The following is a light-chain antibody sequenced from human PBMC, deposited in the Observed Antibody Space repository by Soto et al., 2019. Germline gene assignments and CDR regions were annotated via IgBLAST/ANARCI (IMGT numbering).Light chain of an antibody. J-gene: IGLJ1*01. CDR3: QSYDSSLSAHV. CDR2: ANI. CDR1: SSNIGTGFD. V-gene: IGLV1-40*01. Sequence: QSVLTQPPSVSGAQGQRVTISCTGSSSNIGTGFDVHWYQQYPGTVPKLLIYANINRPAGVPDRFSASRSGTSASLAISGLQAEDEADYYCQSYDSSLSAHVFGTGTKFTVL.